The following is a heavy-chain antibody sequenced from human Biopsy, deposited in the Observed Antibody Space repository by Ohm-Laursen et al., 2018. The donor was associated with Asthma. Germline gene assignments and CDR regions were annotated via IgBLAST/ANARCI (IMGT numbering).Heavy chain of an antibody. D-gene: IGHD3-22*01. Sequence: ASVKASCNASGYTVTRYAINWVRQAPGQGLEWMGWINTNTGNPTYAQGFTGRFVFSLDTSVNMAHLQISSLKAEDTAVYYCARMISYYHEMRAPFFDYWGQGTLVTVSS. CDR3: ARMISYYHEMRAPFFDY. V-gene: IGHV7-4-1*04. J-gene: IGHJ4*02. CDR2: INTNTGNP. CDR1: GYTVTRYA.